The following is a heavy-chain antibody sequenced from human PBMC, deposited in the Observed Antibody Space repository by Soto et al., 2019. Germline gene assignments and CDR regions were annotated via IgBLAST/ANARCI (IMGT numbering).Heavy chain of an antibody. CDR3: ASFSGTANFDY. J-gene: IGHJ4*02. Sequence: QVQLQESGPGLVKPSQTLSLTCTVSGGSISSGDYYWSWIRQPPGKGLEWIGYIYYSWSTYYNPSLKSRVTISVDTSKNQSSLRLSSVTAADTAVYYWASFSGTANFDYWGQGTLVTVSS. CDR2: IYYSWST. CDR1: GGSISSGDYY. V-gene: IGHV4-30-4*01.